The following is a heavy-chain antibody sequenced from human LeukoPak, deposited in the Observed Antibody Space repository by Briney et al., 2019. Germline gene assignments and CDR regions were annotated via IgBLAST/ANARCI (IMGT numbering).Heavy chain of an antibody. J-gene: IGHJ4*02. V-gene: IGHV3-23*01. Sequence: GSLRLSCAASGFTLTTYAMNLVRQAPGKGLEWVSAVVGNGNTYYADSVKGRFTISRDTSKNMLYLQMNSLRVEDTAIYYCAKDRAPDTGWNFDYWGQGTLVSVSS. CDR2: VVGNGNT. CDR1: GFTLTTYA. CDR3: AKDRAPDTGWNFDY. D-gene: IGHD6-19*01.